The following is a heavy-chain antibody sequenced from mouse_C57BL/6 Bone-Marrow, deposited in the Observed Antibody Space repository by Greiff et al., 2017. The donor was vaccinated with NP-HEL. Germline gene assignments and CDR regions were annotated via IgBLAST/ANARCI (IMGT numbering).Heavy chain of an antibody. CDR2: IDPSDSYT. Sequence: QVQLQQPGAELVRPGTSVKLSCKASGYTFTSYWMHWVKQRPGQGLEWIGVIDPSDSYTNYNQKFKGKATLTVDTSSSTAYMQLSSLTSEDSAVYYCARRGQLGRCDYWGQGTTLTVSS. J-gene: IGHJ2*01. CDR1: GYTFTSYW. D-gene: IGHD4-1*02. V-gene: IGHV1-59*01. CDR3: ARRGQLGRCDY.